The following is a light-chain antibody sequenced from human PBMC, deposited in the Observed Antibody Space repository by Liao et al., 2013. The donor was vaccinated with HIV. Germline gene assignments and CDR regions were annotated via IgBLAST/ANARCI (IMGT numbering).Light chain of an antibody. CDR2: KDS. Sequence: YKLTQPPSVSVSPGQTARITCSGDALPRQYAYWYQQKPGQAPVLVIYKDSERPSGIPERFSGSSSGTTVTLTISGVQAEDEADYYCQSADTNVVFGGGTKLTVL. J-gene: IGLJ2*01. CDR3: QSADTNVV. CDR1: ALPRQY. V-gene: IGLV3-25*03.